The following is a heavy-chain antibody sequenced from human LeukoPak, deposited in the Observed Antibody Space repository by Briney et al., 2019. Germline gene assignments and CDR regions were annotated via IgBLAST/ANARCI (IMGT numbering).Heavy chain of an antibody. Sequence: PGGSLRLSCAASGFTFSSCAMSWVRQAPGKGLEWVSAISGSGGSTGYADSVKGRFTISRDNAKNFLYLQMNSLRAEDTALYYCARVAGATSSDAFDIWGQGTMVTVSS. J-gene: IGHJ3*02. D-gene: IGHD1-26*01. CDR3: ARVAGATSSDAFDI. CDR2: ISGSGGST. V-gene: IGHV3-20*04. CDR1: GFTFSSCA.